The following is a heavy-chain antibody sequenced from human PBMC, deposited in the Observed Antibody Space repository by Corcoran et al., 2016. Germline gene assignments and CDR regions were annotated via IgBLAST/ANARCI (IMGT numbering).Heavy chain of an antibody. D-gene: IGHD1-26*01. Sequence: QVQLVESGGGVVQPGRSLRLSCAASGFTFSSYGMHWVRQAPGKGLEWVAVISYDGSNKYYADSVKGRFTISRDNSKNTLYLQMNSLRAEDTAVYYWAKDRRTKWGVSVYGMDVWGQGTTVTVSS. CDR1: GFTFSSYG. CDR2: ISYDGSNK. V-gene: IGHV3-30*18. J-gene: IGHJ6*02. CDR3: AKDRRTKWGVSVYGMDV.